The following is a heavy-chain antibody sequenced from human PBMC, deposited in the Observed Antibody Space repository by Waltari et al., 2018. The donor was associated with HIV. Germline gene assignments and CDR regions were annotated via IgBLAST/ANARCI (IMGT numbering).Heavy chain of an antibody. V-gene: IGHV3-21*06. Sequence: EVQLVESGGGLVKPGGSLRLSCVASGFSFSGYSMHWVRQAPGKGLEGVSSLSPSCDYMIYADSLKGRFTISRDNDKNSLYLEMNSLRAEDTALYYCARQGGGYCTTRSCYDFDYWGQGTLVTVSS. J-gene: IGHJ4*02. CDR1: GFSFSGYS. D-gene: IGHD2-2*01. CDR3: ARQGGGYCTTRSCYDFDY. CDR2: LSPSCDYM.